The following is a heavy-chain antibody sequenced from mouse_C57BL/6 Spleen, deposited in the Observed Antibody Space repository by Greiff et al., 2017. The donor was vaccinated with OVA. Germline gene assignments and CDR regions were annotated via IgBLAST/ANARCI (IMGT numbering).Heavy chain of an antibody. D-gene: IGHD1-1*01. CDR3: ACYYGSKDYAMDY. CDR2: IHPNSGST. CDR1: GYTFTRYW. Sequence: QVQLQQPGAELVKPGASVKLSCKASGYTFTRYWMHWVKQRPGQGLEWIGMIHPNSGSTNYNEKFKSKATLTVDKSSSTAYMQLSSLTSEDSAVYYCACYYGSKDYAMDYWGQGTSVTVSS. V-gene: IGHV1-64*01. J-gene: IGHJ4*01.